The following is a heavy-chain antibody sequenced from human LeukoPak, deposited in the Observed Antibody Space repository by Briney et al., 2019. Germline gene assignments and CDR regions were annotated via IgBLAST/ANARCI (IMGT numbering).Heavy chain of an antibody. Sequence: SETLSLTCTVSSASISSGGYYWSWIRQPPGKGLEWIGYIYDSANTYYNPSLKSRVTISVDRSKNQFSLKLSSVTAADTAVYYCARVEDTARFDYWGQGTLVTVSS. D-gene: IGHD5-18*01. CDR1: SASISSGGYY. CDR3: ARVEDTARFDY. V-gene: IGHV4-30-2*01. CDR2: IYDSANT. J-gene: IGHJ4*02.